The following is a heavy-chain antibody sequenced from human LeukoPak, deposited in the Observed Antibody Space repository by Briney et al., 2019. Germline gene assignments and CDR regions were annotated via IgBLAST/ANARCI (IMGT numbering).Heavy chain of an antibody. Sequence: PSETLSLTCAVYGGSFSGYYWSWIRQPPGKGLEWIGEINHSGSTNYNPSLKSRVTISVDTSKNQFSLQLNSVTLEDTAVYYCVRGWLRSYMDVWGKGTTVTASS. CDR3: VRGWLRSYMDV. J-gene: IGHJ6*03. D-gene: IGHD5-12*01. CDR2: INHSGST. CDR1: GGSFSGYY. V-gene: IGHV4-34*01.